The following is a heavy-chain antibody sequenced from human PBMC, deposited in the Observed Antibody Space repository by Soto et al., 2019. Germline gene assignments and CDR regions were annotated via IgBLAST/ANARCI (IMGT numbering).Heavy chain of an antibody. J-gene: IGHJ4*02. V-gene: IGHV4-34*01. CDR3: ARIYSTSWSPFDY. D-gene: IGHD6-13*01. Sequence: PSETLSLTCAVYGASFRGYYWSWIRQPPGKGLEWIGEINQSGSTNYNPSLKSRVTISVDTSKNQFSLRLSSVTAADTGVYYCARIYSTSWSPFDYWGQGTQLTVSS. CDR1: GASFRGYY. CDR2: INQSGST.